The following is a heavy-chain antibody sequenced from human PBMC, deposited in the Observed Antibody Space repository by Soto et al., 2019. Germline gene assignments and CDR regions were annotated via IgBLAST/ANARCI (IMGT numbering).Heavy chain of an antibody. V-gene: IGHV4-4*02. CDR3: ARSAGWYAVHS. CDR2: VFHTGTT. D-gene: IGHD6-19*01. CDR1: GDSVSSPYY. Sequence: QVQLQESGPGLVKPSGTLSLTCAVSGDSVSSPYYWCWVRQPPGKGLEWIGEVFHTGTTSYNPSLRRXVTISRDKSINQFSLDLSSVTAAVTAVYDCARSAGWYAVHSWGPGTLVIVSS. J-gene: IGHJ4*02.